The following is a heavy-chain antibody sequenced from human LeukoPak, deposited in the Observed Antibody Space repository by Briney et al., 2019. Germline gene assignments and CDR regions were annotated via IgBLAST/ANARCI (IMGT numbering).Heavy chain of an antibody. Sequence: GGSLRLSCAASGFAYRDYHMSWIRQAAGKGLEGVSYISRSSDYKDFADSVRGRFTVSRDNAKNSMYLQMSSLRAEDTAVYYCAGPTCLRGAYCSTNFWGQGTLVTVSS. CDR2: ISRSSDYK. CDR3: AGPTCLRGAYCSTNF. V-gene: IGHV3-11*03. D-gene: IGHD2-2*01. J-gene: IGHJ4*02. CDR1: GFAYRDYH.